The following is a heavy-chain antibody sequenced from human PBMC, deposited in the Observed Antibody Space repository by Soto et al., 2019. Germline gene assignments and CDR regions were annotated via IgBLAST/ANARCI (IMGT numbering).Heavy chain of an antibody. V-gene: IGHV3-48*02. J-gene: IGHJ6*02. Sequence: GGSLRLSCAAPGFTFSSYSMNWVRQAPGKGLEWVSYISNSSSTIYYADSVKGRFTISRDNAKNSLYLQMNSLRDEDTAVYYCARDSPGRYCSSTSCPRMDVWGQGTTVTVSS. D-gene: IGHD2-2*01. CDR2: ISNSSSTI. CDR3: ARDSPGRYCSSTSCPRMDV. CDR1: GFTFSSYS.